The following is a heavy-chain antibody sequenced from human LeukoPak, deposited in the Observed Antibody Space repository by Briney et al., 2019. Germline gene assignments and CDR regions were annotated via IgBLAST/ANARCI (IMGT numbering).Heavy chain of an antibody. CDR2: INTDGRST. D-gene: IGHD6-13*01. V-gene: IGHV3-74*01. J-gene: IGHJ4*02. Sequence: GGSLTLSCAASGFTFSSHWMHWVRQGPGKGLVWVSRINTDGRSTSYADSVKGRFTISRDNAKNTLYLQMNSLRDEDTAIYYCARDYSSSSTFDSWGQGTLVTVSS. CDR1: GFTFSSHW. CDR3: ARDYSSSSTFDS.